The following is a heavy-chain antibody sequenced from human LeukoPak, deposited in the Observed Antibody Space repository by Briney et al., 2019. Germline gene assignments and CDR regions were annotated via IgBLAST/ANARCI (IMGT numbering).Heavy chain of an antibody. CDR2: INHSGST. CDR3: ARRNFDWLVRY. CDR1: GGSFSGYY. D-gene: IGHD3-9*01. Sequence: SETLSLTCAVYGGSFSGYYWSWIRQPPGKGLEWIGEINHSGSTNYNPSLKSRVTISVDTSKNQFSLKLSSVTAADTAVYYCARRNFDWLVRYWGQGTLVTVSS. J-gene: IGHJ4*02. V-gene: IGHV4-34*01.